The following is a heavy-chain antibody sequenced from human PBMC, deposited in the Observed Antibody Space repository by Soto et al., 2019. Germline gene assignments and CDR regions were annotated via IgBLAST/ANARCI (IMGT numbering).Heavy chain of an antibody. J-gene: IGHJ4*02. V-gene: IGHV3-49*03. D-gene: IGHD3-10*01. Sequence: WSLRLSCTTSVFRFGDFAMSWFRQAPGKGLEWVGFIRSKAYGGTSQYAASVRGRFTISRGDSTSIAYLQMDSLKIDDTGVYYCSRPAEYYGSGSLDFWGQGTLVTVSS. CDR1: VFRFGDFA. CDR3: SRPAEYYGSGSLDF. CDR2: IRSKAYGGTS.